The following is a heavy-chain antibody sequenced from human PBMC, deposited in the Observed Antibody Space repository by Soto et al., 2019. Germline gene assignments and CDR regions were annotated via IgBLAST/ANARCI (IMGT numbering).Heavy chain of an antibody. CDR2: ISSSGSTI. J-gene: IGHJ4*02. CDR3: AREGALVSYFDY. Sequence: GSLRLSCAASGFTFSSYEMNWVRQAPGKGLEWVSYISSSGSTIYYADSVKGRFTISRDNAKNSLYLQMNSLRAEDTAVYYCAREGALVSYFDYWGQGTLVTVSS. D-gene: IGHD6-13*01. V-gene: IGHV3-48*03. CDR1: GFTFSSYE.